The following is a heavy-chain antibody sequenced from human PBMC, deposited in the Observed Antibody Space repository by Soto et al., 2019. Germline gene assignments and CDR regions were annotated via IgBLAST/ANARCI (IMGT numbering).Heavy chain of an antibody. CDR1: GGSISSSSYY. D-gene: IGHD4-17*01. CDR3: ARTLRGYGDYGY. Sequence: QLQLQESGPGLVKPSETLSLTCTVSGGSISSSSYYWGWIRQPPGKGLEWIGSIYYSGSTYYNPSLNRRVTISVDTSKNQFSLKLSSVTAADTAVYYCARTLRGYGDYGYWGQGTLVTVSS. CDR2: IYYSGST. V-gene: IGHV4-39*01. J-gene: IGHJ4*02.